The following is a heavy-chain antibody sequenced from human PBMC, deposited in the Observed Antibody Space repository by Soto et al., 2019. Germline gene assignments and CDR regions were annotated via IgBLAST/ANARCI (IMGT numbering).Heavy chain of an antibody. D-gene: IGHD3-10*01. V-gene: IGHV4-59*08. CDR1: GGSISSYY. Sequence: PSETLSLTCTVSGGSISSYYWSWIRQPPGKGLEWIGYIYYSGSTNYNPSLKSRVTISVDTSKNQFSLKLSSVTAADTAVYYCAGNRPYTYYYGSGSYYKLPPDDAFDIWGQGTMVTVSS. J-gene: IGHJ3*02. CDR2: IYYSGST. CDR3: AGNRPYTYYYGSGSYYKLPPDDAFDI.